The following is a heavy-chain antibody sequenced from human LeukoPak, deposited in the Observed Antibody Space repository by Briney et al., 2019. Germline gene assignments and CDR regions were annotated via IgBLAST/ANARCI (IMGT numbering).Heavy chain of an antibody. V-gene: IGHV3-23*01. J-gene: IGHJ4*02. CDR3: AKDGMATISYYFDY. Sequence: PGGSLRLSCAASGFTFSSYAMSWVRQAPGKGLEWVSAISGSGGGTYYADSVKGRFTISRDNSKNTLYLQMNSLGAEDTAVYYYAKDGMATISYYFDYWGQGTLVTVSS. CDR1: GFTFSSYA. CDR2: ISGSGGGT. D-gene: IGHD5-24*01.